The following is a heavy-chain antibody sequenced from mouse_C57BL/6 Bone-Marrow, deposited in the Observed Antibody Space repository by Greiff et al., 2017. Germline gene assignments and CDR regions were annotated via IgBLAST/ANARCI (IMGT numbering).Heavy chain of an antibody. V-gene: IGHV1-76*01. D-gene: IGHD2-5*01. CDR1: GYTFTDYY. CDR3: ARKRIVAD. CDR2: IYPGSGNT. Sequence: VQLVESGAELVRPGASVKLSCKASGYTFTDYYINWVKQRPGQGLEWIARIYPGSGNTYYNEKFKGKATLTAEKSSSTAYMQLSSLTSEDSAVYCCARKRIVADWGQGTLVTVSA. J-gene: IGHJ3*01.